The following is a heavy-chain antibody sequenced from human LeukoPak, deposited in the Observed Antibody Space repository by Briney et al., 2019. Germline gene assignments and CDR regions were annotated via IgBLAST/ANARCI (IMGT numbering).Heavy chain of an antibody. J-gene: IGHJ4*02. Sequence: SETLSLTCTVSGCSISSYYWSWIRQPPGKGLEWIGYIYYSGSTNYDPSLKSRVTISVDTSKNQFSLKLSSVTAADTAVYYCAETRSGSYFEDWGQGTLVTVSS. CDR2: IYYSGST. V-gene: IGHV4-59*01. CDR3: AETRSGSYFED. CDR1: GCSISSYY. D-gene: IGHD1-26*01.